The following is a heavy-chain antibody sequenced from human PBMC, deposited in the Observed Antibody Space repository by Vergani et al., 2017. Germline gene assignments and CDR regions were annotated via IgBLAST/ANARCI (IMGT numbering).Heavy chain of an antibody. D-gene: IGHD6-13*01. CDR1: GYSFTSYW. V-gene: IGHV5-51*01. CDR3: ARRTFYSRTVRFDY. Sequence: EVQLVQSGAEVKKPGESLKISCTGSGYSFTSYWIGWVRQMPGKGLEWMGIIYPGDSDTRYSPSFQGQVTISADKSNRTAYLQWSSLKAADTAMYYCARRTFYSRTVRFDYWGQGTLVTVSS. CDR2: IYPGDSDT. J-gene: IGHJ4*02.